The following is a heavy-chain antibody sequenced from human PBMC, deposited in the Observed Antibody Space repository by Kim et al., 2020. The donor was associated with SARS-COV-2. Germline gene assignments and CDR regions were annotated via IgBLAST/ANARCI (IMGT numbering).Heavy chain of an antibody. CDR1: GYTFTSYG. CDR3: ARDLLFGYNWFDP. V-gene: IGHV1-18*01. Sequence: ASVKVSCKASGYTFTSYGISWVRQAPGQGLEWMGWISAYNGNTNYAQKLQGRVTLTTDTSTSTAYMELRSLRSDDTPVYYCARDLLFGYNWFDPWGQGTLVTVSS. J-gene: IGHJ5*02. CDR2: ISAYNGNT. D-gene: IGHD3-3*01.